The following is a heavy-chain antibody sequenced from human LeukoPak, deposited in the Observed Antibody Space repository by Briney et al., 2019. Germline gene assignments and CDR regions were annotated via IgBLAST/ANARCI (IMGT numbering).Heavy chain of an antibody. J-gene: IGHJ4*02. D-gene: IGHD3-16*01. Sequence: ASVKVSCKASGYTFTGYYMHWVRQAPGQGLEWMGWINPNSGGTNYAQKFQGRVAMTRDTSISTAYMELSRLRSDDTAVYYCARVALGAALPDYWGQGTLVTVSS. CDR2: INPNSGGT. V-gene: IGHV1-2*02. CDR3: ARVALGAALPDY. CDR1: GYTFTGYY.